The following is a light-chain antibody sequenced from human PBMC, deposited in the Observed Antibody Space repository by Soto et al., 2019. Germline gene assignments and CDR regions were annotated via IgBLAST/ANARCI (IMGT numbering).Light chain of an antibody. CDR1: SSDVGDYNY. Sequence: QSVLTQPRSVSGSPGQSVTISCTGTSSDVGDYNYVCWYQHHPGKAPKLMIYAVSKRPSGVPDRFSGSKSGNTASLTISGLQAEDEADYYCSSYSATYTYVFGTGTKLTVL. CDR2: AVS. V-gene: IGLV2-11*01. J-gene: IGLJ1*01. CDR3: SSYSATYTYV.